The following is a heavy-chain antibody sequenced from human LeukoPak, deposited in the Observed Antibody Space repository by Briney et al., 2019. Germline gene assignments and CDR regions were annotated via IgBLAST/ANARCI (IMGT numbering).Heavy chain of an antibody. CDR3: AKRRIAAAGKGYYYYYMDV. Sequence: GGSLRLSCAASGFTFSSYAMSWVRQAPGKGLEWVSAISGSGGSTYYAGSVKGRFTISRDNSKNTLYLQMNSLRAEDTAVYYCAKRRIAAAGKGYYYYYMDVWGKGTTVTVSS. CDR2: ISGSGGST. D-gene: IGHD6-13*01. J-gene: IGHJ6*03. V-gene: IGHV3-23*01. CDR1: GFTFSSYA.